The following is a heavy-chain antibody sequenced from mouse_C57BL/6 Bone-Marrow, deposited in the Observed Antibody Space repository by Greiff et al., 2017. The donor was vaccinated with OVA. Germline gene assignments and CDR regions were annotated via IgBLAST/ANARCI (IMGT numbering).Heavy chain of an antibody. CDR3: ARDITTVPSAWFAY. J-gene: IGHJ3*01. V-gene: IGHV3-6*01. CDR2: ISYDGSN. Sequence: EVHLVESGPGLVKPSQSLSLTCSVTGYSITSGYYWNWIRQFPGNKLEWMGYISYDGSNNYNPSLKNPISITRDTSKNQFFLKLNSVTTEDTATYYCARDITTVPSAWFAYWGQGTLVTVSA. D-gene: IGHD1-1*01. CDR1: GYSITSGYY.